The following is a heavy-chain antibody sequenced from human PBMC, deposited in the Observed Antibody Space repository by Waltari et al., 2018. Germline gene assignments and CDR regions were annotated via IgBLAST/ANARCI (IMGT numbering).Heavy chain of an antibody. CDR2: IKQDGREK. D-gene: IGHD3-10*01. J-gene: IGHJ4*02. CDR1: GSTFRGFW. Sequence: EGQVVESGGGLVQPGGSLRLACAASGSTFRGFWMRWVRQAPGKGLEWVANIKQDGREKNYVDFAKGRFTISRDNAKNSLSLQMNSLRGEDTAVYYCARGRGWVDYWGQGTLVTVSS. CDR3: ARGRGWVDY. V-gene: IGHV3-7*01.